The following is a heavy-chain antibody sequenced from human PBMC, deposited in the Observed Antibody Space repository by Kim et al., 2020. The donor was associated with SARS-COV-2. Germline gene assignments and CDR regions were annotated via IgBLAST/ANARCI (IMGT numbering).Heavy chain of an antibody. CDR3: ARRRDGYNYHFDY. Sequence: YSPSLQGNVTSSADKSISTDYLQWSSLKASDTAMYYCARRRDGYNYHFDYWGQGTLVTVSS. V-gene: IGHV5-10-1*01. D-gene: IGHD5-12*01. J-gene: IGHJ4*02.